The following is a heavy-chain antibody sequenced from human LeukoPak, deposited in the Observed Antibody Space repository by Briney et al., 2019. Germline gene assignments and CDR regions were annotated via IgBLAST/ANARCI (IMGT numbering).Heavy chain of an antibody. CDR1: GGSISSYY. Sequence: PSETLSLTCTVSGGSISSYYWSWIRQPPGKGLEWIGYIYYSGSTNYNPSLKSRVTMSVDTSKNQFSLKLSSVTAADTAVFYCARASYYYDSSGYKNWFDPWGQGTLVTVSS. D-gene: IGHD3-22*01. V-gene: IGHV4-59*01. CDR3: ARASYYYDSSGYKNWFDP. CDR2: IYYSGST. J-gene: IGHJ5*02.